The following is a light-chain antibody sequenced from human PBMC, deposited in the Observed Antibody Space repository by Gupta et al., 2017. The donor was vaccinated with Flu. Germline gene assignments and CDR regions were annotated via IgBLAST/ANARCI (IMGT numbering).Light chain of an antibody. CDR2: DVS. CDR1: SSDVGGYNY. V-gene: IGLV2-8*01. CDR3: SSYEGSNNFWV. Sequence: QSTLTQPPSASGSPGQSVTISCTGTSSDVGGYNYVSWYQQHPGTAPKLLMYDVSKLSSGVPDRFSGSKSGNTASLTVSGLQAEDEADYYCSSYEGSNNFWVFGGGTKLTVL. J-gene: IGLJ3*02.